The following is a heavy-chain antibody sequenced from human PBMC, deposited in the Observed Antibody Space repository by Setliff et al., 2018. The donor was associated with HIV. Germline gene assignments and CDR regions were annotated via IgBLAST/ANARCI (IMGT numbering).Heavy chain of an antibody. J-gene: IGHJ6*03. CDR3: ARIVRWELVATSTFFYYYMDV. Sequence: TLSLTCTVSGASISSSSHHWAWIRQPPGKGLEYIGNIYYTGSTHHNPSLESRVATSVDTSKNQFSLKLSSVTAADTAVYYCARIVRWELVATSTFFYYYMDVWGKGTTVPSP. V-gene: IGHV4-39*01. CDR1: GASISSSSHH. D-gene: IGHD1-26*01. CDR2: IYYTGST.